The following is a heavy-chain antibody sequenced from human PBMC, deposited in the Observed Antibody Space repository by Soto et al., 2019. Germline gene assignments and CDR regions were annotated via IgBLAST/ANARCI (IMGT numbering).Heavy chain of an antibody. Sequence: EVQLLESGGGLVQPGGSLRLSCAASGFTFSTHAMTWVRQAAGKGLEWVSAFSGANNNTYYADSVKGRFTISRDNSKNTLYLQMNSLRVDDTAVYYCARGGQIGYWGQGTLVTVSS. CDR2: FSGANNNT. CDR3: ARGGQIGY. J-gene: IGHJ4*02. V-gene: IGHV3-23*01. CDR1: GFTFSTHA.